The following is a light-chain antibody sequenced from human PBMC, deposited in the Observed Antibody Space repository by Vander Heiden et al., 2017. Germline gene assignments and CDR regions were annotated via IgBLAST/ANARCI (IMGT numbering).Light chain of an antibody. CDR3: AAWDDSLSARVV. Sequence: SLLTQPPSPSGIPPQWVTISCTGSGSNIGSNYVCWYQQHPGPAPKLLIYRNNQRPSGVPDRFSGSRSGTSASLTISGPRSEDEADYYCAAWDDSLSARVVFGGGTKLTVL. V-gene: IGLV1-47*01. CDR2: RNN. J-gene: IGLJ2*01. CDR1: GSNIGSNY.